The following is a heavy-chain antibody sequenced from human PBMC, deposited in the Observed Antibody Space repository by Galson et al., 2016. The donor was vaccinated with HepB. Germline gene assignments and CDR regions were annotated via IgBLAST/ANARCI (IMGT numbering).Heavy chain of an antibody. D-gene: IGHD1-1*01. V-gene: IGHV3-21*06. Sequence: SLRLSCAGSGFTFSTFSMNWVRQAPGKGLEWVSSISSTSHFIYYADSVKGRFTISRDNAKSSVFLQMDSLGAEDTAMYFCAREDSINWPYFDYWGRGAMVTVSS. J-gene: IGHJ4*02. CDR1: GFTFSTFS. CDR2: ISSTSHFI. CDR3: AREDSINWPYFDY.